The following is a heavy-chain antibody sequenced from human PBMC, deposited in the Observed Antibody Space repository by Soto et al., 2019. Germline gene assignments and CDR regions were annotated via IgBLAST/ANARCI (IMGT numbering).Heavy chain of an antibody. V-gene: IGHV1-69*06. CDR2: IIPIFGTA. D-gene: IGHD2-2*01. CDR1: GGAISSYA. Sequence: VKQTWEACGGAISSYAMSWVRQENGQGREWRVGIIPIFGTANYAQKFQGRVTITADKSTSTAYMELSSLRSDDTAVYYCARGVRCSTSCRPDYAVLLPFDPLGQGALVTGSS. CDR3: ARGVRCSTSCRPDYAVLLPFDP. J-gene: IGHJ5*02.